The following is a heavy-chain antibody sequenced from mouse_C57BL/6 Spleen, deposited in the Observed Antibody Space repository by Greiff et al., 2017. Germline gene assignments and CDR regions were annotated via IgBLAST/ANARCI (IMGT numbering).Heavy chain of an antibody. CDR2: IYPGDGDT. D-gene: IGHD1-1*01. Sequence: QVQLKESGAELVKPGASVKISCKASGYAFSSYWMNWVKQRPGKGLEWIGQIYPGDGDTNYNGKFKGKATLTADKSSSTAYMQLSSLTSEDSAVYFCARDKDSGSSPWYFDVWGTGTTVTVSS. J-gene: IGHJ1*03. CDR3: ARDKDSGSSPWYFDV. CDR1: GYAFSSYW. V-gene: IGHV1-80*01.